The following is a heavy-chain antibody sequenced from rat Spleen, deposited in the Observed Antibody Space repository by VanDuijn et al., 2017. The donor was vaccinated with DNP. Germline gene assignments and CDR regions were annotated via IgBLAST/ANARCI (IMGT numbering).Heavy chain of an antibody. Sequence: EVQLVESGGDLVQPGRSLKLSCVASGFTFNNYWMTWIRQVPGKGLEWFASITSSGSDTYYPDSVKGRFTVSRDNAKSTLYLQMDSLRSEDTATYYCARGLMDAWGQGTSVTVSS. CDR3: ARGLMDA. CDR1: GFTFNNYW. CDR2: ITSSGSDT. J-gene: IGHJ4*01. V-gene: IGHV5-31*01.